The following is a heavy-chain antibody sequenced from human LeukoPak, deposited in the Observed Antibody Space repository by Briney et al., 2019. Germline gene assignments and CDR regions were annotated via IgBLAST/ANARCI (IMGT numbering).Heavy chain of an antibody. Sequence: GGSLRLSCTASGFTLSSYAMSWVRQAPGKRLEWVSLISGNAGSTYYADSVKGRFTISRDNAKNTLYLQMNSLRAEDTAVYYCAHFGDSANYWGQGTLVTVS. J-gene: IGHJ4*02. V-gene: IGHV3-23*01. CDR1: GFTLSSYA. CDR2: ISGNAGST. CDR3: AHFGDSANY. D-gene: IGHD4-17*01.